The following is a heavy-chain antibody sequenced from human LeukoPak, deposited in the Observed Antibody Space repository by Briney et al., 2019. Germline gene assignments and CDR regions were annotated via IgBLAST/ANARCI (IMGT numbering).Heavy chain of an antibody. Sequence: PSETLSLTCTVSGGSISSGSYYWSWIRQPAGKGLEWIGRIYTSGSTNYNPSLKSRVTISVDTSKNQFSLRLSSVTAADTAVYYCARRRARVKAIGHSSGWYVGWFDPWGQGTLVTVSS. J-gene: IGHJ5*02. CDR2: IYTSGST. V-gene: IGHV4-61*02. D-gene: IGHD6-19*01. CDR1: GGSISSGSYY. CDR3: ARRRARVKAIGHSSGWYVGWFDP.